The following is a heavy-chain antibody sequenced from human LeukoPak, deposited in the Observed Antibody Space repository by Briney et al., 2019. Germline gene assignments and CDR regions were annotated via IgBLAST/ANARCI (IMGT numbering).Heavy chain of an antibody. CDR1: GDSVSGHY. J-gene: IGHJ3*01. CDR3: ARAPMAITTSAFPDAFDF. V-gene: IGHV4-59*02. Sequence: SETLSLTCTVSGDSVSGHYWSWIRQTPGKGLEWIGYVSYSGGTNYNPSLKRRVSISLDTSKNQFSLKLSSPAAADPAVYYCARAPMAITTSAFPDAFDFWGQGAMVTVSS. D-gene: IGHD5-12*01. CDR2: VSYSGGT.